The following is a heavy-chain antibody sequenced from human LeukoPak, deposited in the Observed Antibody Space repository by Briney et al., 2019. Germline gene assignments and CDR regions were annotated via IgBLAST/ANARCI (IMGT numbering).Heavy chain of an antibody. D-gene: IGHD6-19*01. CDR2: IYYSGST. Sequence: PSETLSLTCTVSGGSISNYWSWIRPPPGKGLEWIGYIYYSGSTNYNPSLKSRVTISVDTSKNQFSLKLSSVTAADTAVYYCASISSGWYAASAEYFQHWGQGTLVTVSS. J-gene: IGHJ1*01. CDR3: ASISSGWYAASAEYFQH. CDR1: GGSISNY. V-gene: IGHV4-59*08.